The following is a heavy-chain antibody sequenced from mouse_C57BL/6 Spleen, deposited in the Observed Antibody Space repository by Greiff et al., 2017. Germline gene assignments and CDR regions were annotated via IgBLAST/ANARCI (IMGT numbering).Heavy chain of an antibody. CDR3: AREGGYDADYYARDY. D-gene: IGHD2-2*01. V-gene: IGHV1-53*01. CDR1: GYTFTSYW. J-gene: IGHJ4*01. Sequence: QVQLQQPGTELVKPGASVKLSCKASGYTFTSYWMHWVKQRPGQGLEWIGNINPRNGGTNYNEKFKSKATLTVDKSSSTAYMQLSSLTSEDSAVYYCAREGGYDADYYARDYWGQGTSVTVSS. CDR2: INPRNGGT.